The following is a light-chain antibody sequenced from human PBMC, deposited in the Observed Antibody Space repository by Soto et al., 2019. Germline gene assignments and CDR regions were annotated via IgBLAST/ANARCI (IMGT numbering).Light chain of an antibody. CDR1: QSISSW. J-gene: IGKJ1*01. CDR3: QQYNSYSWT. Sequence: IQMTQSPSTLSASVGDRVTITCRASQSISSWLAWYQQKPGKAPKLLIYTASSLESGVPSRFSGSGSGTEFTLTIRSLQPEDFATYYCQQYNSYSWTFGQGTKVDI. V-gene: IGKV1-5*03. CDR2: TAS.